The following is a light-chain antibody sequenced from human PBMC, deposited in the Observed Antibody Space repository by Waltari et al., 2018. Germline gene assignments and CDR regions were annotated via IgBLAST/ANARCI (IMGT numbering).Light chain of an antibody. J-gene: IGKJ4*01. CDR2: KAF. CDR1: QSISNW. V-gene: IGKV1-5*03. Sequence: DIQMTQSPFTLSASVGDRIIITCRASQSISNWLARYQQKPGKAPTLLSYKAFTLETGVPSRCSCRGYGTVFTLTISSLQPDDFATYYCQQYNSYSLLTCGGGTKVE. CDR3: QQYNSYSLLT.